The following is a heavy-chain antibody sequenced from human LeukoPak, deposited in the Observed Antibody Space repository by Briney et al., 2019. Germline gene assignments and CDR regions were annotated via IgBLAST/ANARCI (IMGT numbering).Heavy chain of an antibody. CDR1: GFTFSSYS. CDR2: ISSSSSYI. J-gene: IGHJ4*02. V-gene: IGHV3-21*01. Sequence: GGSLRLSCAASGFTFSSYSMNWVRQAPRKGLEWVSSISSSSSYIYYADSVKGRFTISRDNAKNSLYLQMNSLRAEDTAVYYCARVQWELPLGYWGQGTLVTVSS. D-gene: IGHD1-26*01. CDR3: ARVQWELPLGY.